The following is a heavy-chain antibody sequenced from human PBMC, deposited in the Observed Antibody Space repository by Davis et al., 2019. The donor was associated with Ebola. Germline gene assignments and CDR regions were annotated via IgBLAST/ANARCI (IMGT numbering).Heavy chain of an antibody. CDR2: IYTSGST. V-gene: IGHV4-61*09. CDR1: GGSISSDRYY. D-gene: IGHD3-22*01. J-gene: IGHJ6*02. CDR3: ARDHQAHYYDSSPEVGMDV. Sequence: PSETLSLTCTVSGGSISSDRYYWSWIRQPAGKGLEWIGHIYTSGSTNYNPSLKSRVTISVDTSKNQFSLNLSSVTAADTAVYYCARDHQAHYYDSSPEVGMDVWGQGTTVTVSS.